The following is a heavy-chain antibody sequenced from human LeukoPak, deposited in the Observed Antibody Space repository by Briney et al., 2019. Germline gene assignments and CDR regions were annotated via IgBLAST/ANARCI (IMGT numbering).Heavy chain of an antibody. CDR1: GGTFSSYA. Sequence: GASVKVSCKASGGTFSSYAISWVRQAPGQGLEWMGRIIPILGIANYAQKFQGRVTITADKSTSTAYMELSSLRSEDTAVYYCARVGSSGAYSSGWYYHYYYGMDVWGQGTTVTVSS. D-gene: IGHD6-19*01. CDR3: ARVGSSGAYSSGWYYHYYYGMDV. J-gene: IGHJ6*02. CDR2: IIPILGIA. V-gene: IGHV1-69*04.